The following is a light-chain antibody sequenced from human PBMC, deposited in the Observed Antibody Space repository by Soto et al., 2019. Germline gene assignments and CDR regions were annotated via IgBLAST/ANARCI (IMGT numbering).Light chain of an antibody. Sequence: EVVWTQSPRTLSLSQGERSTLSCRASRTVTASQLTWFQQQPGPAPRLLIYAASIRAAGIPDRFSGSGSAKDFTITISRLEPEYFAVYYCQQYGSAPFTFGGGTQLEIK. V-gene: IGKV3-20*01. CDR2: AAS. CDR1: RTVTASQ. CDR3: QQYGSAPFT. J-gene: IGKJ4*01.